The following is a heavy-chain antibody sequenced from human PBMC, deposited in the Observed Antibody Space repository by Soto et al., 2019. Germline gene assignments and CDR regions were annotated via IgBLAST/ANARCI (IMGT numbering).Heavy chain of an antibody. Sequence: PGGSLRLSCAASGFTFSTYALSWVRQAPGKGLEWVSGISGSGGSTYHAESVKGRFTISRDSSKNTMYLQMSTLRAEDTAVYYCARRSSTKLYYFDSWGQGTLVTVSS. CDR2: ISGSGGST. V-gene: IGHV3-23*01. J-gene: IGHJ4*02. D-gene: IGHD5-12*01. CDR1: GFTFSTYA. CDR3: ARRSSTKLYYFDS.